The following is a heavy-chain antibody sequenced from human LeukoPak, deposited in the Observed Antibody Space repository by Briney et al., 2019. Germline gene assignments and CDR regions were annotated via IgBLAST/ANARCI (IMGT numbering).Heavy chain of an antibody. CDR2: IYPSGTT. V-gene: IGHV4-4*07. CDR1: GGSISGNL. J-gene: IGHJ4*02. Sequence: SETLSLTRTASGGSISGNLWSWLRQPAGKGLEWIGRIYPSGTTNYSPSLKSRVTMSVDTSKKHFSLTLSSVTAADTAVYYCARDVCPGATCNSGAIFDYWGQGTLVTVSS. D-gene: IGHD6-25*01. CDR3: ARDVCPGATCNSGAIFDY.